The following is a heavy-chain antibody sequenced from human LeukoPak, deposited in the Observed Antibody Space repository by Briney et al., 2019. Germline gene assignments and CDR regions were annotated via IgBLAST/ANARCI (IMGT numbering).Heavy chain of an antibody. D-gene: IGHD6-13*01. Sequence: GGSLRLSCAASGFTFSSYWMSWVRQAPGKGLEWVAGISWNSGSINYADSVKGRFTISRDNARNSLYLQMNSLRPEDTALYYCAKDISVAAAEGGDFDYLGQGTLVTVSS. CDR2: ISWNSGSI. CDR1: GFTFSSYW. J-gene: IGHJ4*02. V-gene: IGHV3-9*01. CDR3: AKDISVAAAEGGDFDY.